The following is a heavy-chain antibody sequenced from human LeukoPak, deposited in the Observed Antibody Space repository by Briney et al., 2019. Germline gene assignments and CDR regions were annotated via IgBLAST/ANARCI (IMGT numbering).Heavy chain of an antibody. Sequence: GGSLRLSCAASGFTFSSYAMSWVRQAPGKGLEWVANIKQDGSEKYYVDSVKGRFTISRDNAKNSLYLQMNSLRAEDTAVYYCARDMVVKGYDYWGQGTLVTVSS. V-gene: IGHV3-7*01. D-gene: IGHD2-15*01. CDR1: GFTFSSYA. CDR3: ARDMVVKGYDY. J-gene: IGHJ4*02. CDR2: IKQDGSEK.